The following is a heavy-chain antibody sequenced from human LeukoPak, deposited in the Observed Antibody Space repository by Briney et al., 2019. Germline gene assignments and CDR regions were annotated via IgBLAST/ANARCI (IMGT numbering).Heavy chain of an antibody. CDR1: GYTFTAYN. J-gene: IGHJ6*02. V-gene: IGHV1-2*02. CDR2: INANSGGI. CDR3: ARVKAPKVKLRRHYFYGRDV. D-gene: IGHD1-7*01. Sequence: ASVKVSCKASGYTFTAYNMHWVRQAPGQGLEWMGWINANSGGINYAQKFQGRVTMTRDTSITTAYMELTRVRSDDTAVYYCARVKAPKVKLRRHYFYGRDVWGQGTTVTVSS.